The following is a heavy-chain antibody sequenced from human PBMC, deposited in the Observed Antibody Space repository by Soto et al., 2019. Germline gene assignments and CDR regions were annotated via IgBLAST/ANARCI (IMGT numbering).Heavy chain of an antibody. CDR1: GFSFSSYW. CDR3: ARGRRSGYPGYDLDY. J-gene: IGHJ4*02. D-gene: IGHD5-12*01. V-gene: IGHV3-7*01. CDR2: IKEDGSEK. Sequence: EVQLVESGGGLVQPGGSLRLSCEASGFSFSSYWMSWVRQAPGKGLEWVATIKEDGSEKSYVDSVKGRFTISRDNAKNSLYLQMNSLRAEDTAVYNCARGRRSGYPGYDLDYWGQGTLVTASS.